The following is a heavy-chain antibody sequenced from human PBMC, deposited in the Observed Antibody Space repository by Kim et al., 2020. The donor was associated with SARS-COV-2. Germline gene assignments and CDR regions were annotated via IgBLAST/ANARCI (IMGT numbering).Heavy chain of an antibody. CDR3: ARDIGRGVGPND. CDR2: INSDGSST. CDR1: GFTFSSYW. Sequence: GGSLRLSCAASGFTFSSYWMHWVRQAPGKGLVWVSRINSDGSSTSYADSVKGRFTITKDNAKNTLYLQMNSLRAEDTAVYYCARDIGRGVGPNDWGQGTLVTASS. V-gene: IGHV3-74*01. D-gene: IGHD1-1*01. J-gene: IGHJ4*02.